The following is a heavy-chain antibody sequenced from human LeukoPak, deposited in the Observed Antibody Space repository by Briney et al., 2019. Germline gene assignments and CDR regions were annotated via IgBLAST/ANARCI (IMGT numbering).Heavy chain of an antibody. CDR1: GFTFSSYG. J-gene: IGHJ4*02. D-gene: IGHD2/OR15-2a*01. CDR3: ARDWFHAIDY. Sequence: AGGSLRLSCAASGFTFSSYGMHWVRQAPGKGLERVAFIRYDGSNKYYADSVKGRFTISRDNAKNTLYLQMNSLRAEDTAVYYCARDWFHAIDYWGQGTLVTVSS. CDR2: IRYDGSNK. V-gene: IGHV3-30*02.